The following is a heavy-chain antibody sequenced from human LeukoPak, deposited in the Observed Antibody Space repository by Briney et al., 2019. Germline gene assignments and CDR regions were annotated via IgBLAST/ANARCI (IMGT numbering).Heavy chain of an antibody. CDR2: ISAYNGNT. D-gene: IGHD2-21*02. CDR1: GYTFTSYG. V-gene: IGHV1-18*04. CDR3: VIETESAIWSYYFDY. J-gene: IGHJ4*02. Sequence: GASVKVSCKASGYTFTSYGISWVRQAPGQGLEWMGWISAYNGNTNYAQKLQGRVTMTTDTSTSTAYLELRSLRSDDTAVYYCVIETESAIWSYYFDYWGQGTLVTVSS.